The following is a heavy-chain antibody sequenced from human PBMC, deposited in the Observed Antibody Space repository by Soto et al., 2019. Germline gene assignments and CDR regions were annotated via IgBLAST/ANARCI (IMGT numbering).Heavy chain of an antibody. V-gene: IGHV3-33*01. CDR1: GFTFSSYG. CDR2: IWYDGSNK. CDR3: AGEKVGATDYFDY. J-gene: IGHJ4*02. D-gene: IGHD1-26*01. Sequence: GGSLRLSCAASGFTFSSYGMHWVRQAPGKGLEWVAVIWYDGSNKYYADSVKGRFTISRDNSKNTLYLQMNSLRAEDTAVYYCAGEKVGATDYFDYWGQGTLVTVSS.